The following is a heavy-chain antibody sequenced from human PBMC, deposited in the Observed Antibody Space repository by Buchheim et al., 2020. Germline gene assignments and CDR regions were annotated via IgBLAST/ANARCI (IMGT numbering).Heavy chain of an antibody. CDR3: ASSSQYYYYYGMDV. J-gene: IGHJ6*02. CDR1: GFTFSSYG. CDR2: ISYDGSNK. D-gene: IGHD6-13*01. V-gene: IGHV3-30*03. Sequence: QVQLVESGGGVVQPGRSLRLSCAASGFTFSSYGMHWVRQAPGKGLEWVAVISYDGSNKYYADSVKGRFTISRDNSKNTLYLQMNSLRAEDTAVYYCASSSQYYYYYGMDVWGQGTT.